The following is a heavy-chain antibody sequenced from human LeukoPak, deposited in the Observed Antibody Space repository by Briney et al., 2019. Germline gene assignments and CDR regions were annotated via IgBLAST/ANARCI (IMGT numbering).Heavy chain of an antibody. CDR2: ISSSGNTI. Sequence: GGSLRLSCAASGFTFSSYSMNWVRQAPGKGLAWVSYISSSGNTIYYADSVKGRFTISRDNAKNSLYLQMNSLRAEDTAVYYCARDSEGIAAAGPNYYYYYMDVWGKGTTVTVSS. J-gene: IGHJ6*03. CDR1: GFTFSSYS. D-gene: IGHD6-13*01. V-gene: IGHV3-48*01. CDR3: ARDSEGIAAAGPNYYYYYMDV.